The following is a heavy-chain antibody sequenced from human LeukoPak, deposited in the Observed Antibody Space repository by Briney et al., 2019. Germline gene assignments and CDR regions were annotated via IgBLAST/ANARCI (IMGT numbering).Heavy chain of an antibody. CDR2: IWYDGSNK. Sequence: GGSLRLSCAGSEFTFSSYGMHWVRQAPGKGLEWVAVIWYDGSNKYYADSVKGRFTISRDNSKNTVDLQMNSLRAEDTAVYYCAKDQGYDTSGQLRFFCDYWGQGTLVTVSS. D-gene: IGHD3-22*01. CDR1: EFTFSSYG. V-gene: IGHV3-33*06. J-gene: IGHJ4*02. CDR3: AKDQGYDTSGQLRFFCDY.